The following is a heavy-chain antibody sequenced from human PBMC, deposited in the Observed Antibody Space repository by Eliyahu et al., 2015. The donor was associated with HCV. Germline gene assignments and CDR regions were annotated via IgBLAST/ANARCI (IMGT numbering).Heavy chain of an antibody. CDR2: ISYDGSNK. J-gene: IGHJ6*02. V-gene: IGHV3-30*18. Sequence: QVQLVESGGGVVQPGRSLRLSCAASGFTFSSYGMHWVRQAPGKGLEWVAVISYDGSNKYYADSVKGRFTISRDNSKNTLYLQMNSLRAEDTAVYYCAKVNDYGDYYYYGMDVWGQGTTVTVSS. CDR1: GFTFSSYG. CDR3: AKVNDYGDYYYYGMDV. D-gene: IGHD4-17*01.